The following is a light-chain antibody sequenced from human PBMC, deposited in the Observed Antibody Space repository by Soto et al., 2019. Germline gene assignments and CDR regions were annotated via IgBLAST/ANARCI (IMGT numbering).Light chain of an antibody. Sequence: DIQMTQSPSSLSASVGDRVTITCRASHNIRNYLAWYQQKPGKAPKLLIDAASRLHSGVPSQFSGSGSGTDFTLTISSLQPEDVATYYCQNYNSASFTFGPGTTVDVK. CDR1: HNIRNY. V-gene: IGKV1-27*01. CDR3: QNYNSASFT. CDR2: AAS. J-gene: IGKJ3*01.